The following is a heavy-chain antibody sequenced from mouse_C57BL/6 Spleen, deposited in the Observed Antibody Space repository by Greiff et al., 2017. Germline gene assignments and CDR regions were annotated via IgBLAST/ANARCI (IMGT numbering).Heavy chain of an antibody. CDR1: GYTFTSYW. J-gene: IGHJ1*03. D-gene: IGHD6-1*01. CDR3: ARKGLFYWDFDV. Sequence: QVQLQQPGAELVKPGASVKLSCKASGYTFTSYWMQWVKQRPGQGLEWIGAIDPSDSYTNYNQKFKGKATLTVDTSSSTAYMQLSSLTSEDSAVYYCARKGLFYWDFDVWGTGTTVTVSS. V-gene: IGHV1-50*01. CDR2: IDPSDSYT.